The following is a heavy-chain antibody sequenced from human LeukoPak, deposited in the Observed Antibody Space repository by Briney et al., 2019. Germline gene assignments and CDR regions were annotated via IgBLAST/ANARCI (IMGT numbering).Heavy chain of an antibody. CDR3: ARSPLPHGAGRGYFDY. V-gene: IGHV4-39*01. D-gene: IGHD3-16*01. J-gene: IGHJ4*02. CDR2: IYESGST. Sequence: SETLSLTCTVSGGSIRRSYCYWGWIRQTPGKGLEWIGSIYESGSTQYSPSLKSRPTVSVDTSKNQFSLNLTSVTATDTAVYYCARSPLPHGAGRGYFDYWGRGTLVTVSS. CDR1: GGSIRRSYCY.